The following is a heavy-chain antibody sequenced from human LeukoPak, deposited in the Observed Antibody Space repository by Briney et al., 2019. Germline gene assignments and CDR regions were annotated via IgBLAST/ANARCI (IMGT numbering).Heavy chain of an antibody. CDR1: GGSFSSYY. CDR3: AGLQGHSYYYMDV. CDR2: IDQGGIT. Sequence: SETLSPTCAVYGGSFSSYYWSWIRQPPGRGLEWIGDIDQGGITNCNPSLKSRVTISVDTSKNQFSLTLRSVTAADTAVYYCAGLQGHSYYYMDVWGRGTTVTVSS. J-gene: IGHJ6*03. V-gene: IGHV4-34*01.